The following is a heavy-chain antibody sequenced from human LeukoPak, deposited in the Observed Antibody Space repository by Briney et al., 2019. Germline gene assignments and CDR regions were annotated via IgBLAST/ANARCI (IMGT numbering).Heavy chain of an antibody. Sequence: SETLSLTCTVSGASISSGEYYWSWIRQPAGKGLEWIGRMYTSGSTNYNPSLKSRVTISVDTSKNQFSLKLSSVTAADTAMYYCAREAYDVLTSDWFDPWGQGTLVTVSS. D-gene: IGHD3-9*01. V-gene: IGHV4-61*02. CDR2: MYTSGST. J-gene: IGHJ5*02. CDR3: AREAYDVLTSDWFDP. CDR1: GASISSGEYY.